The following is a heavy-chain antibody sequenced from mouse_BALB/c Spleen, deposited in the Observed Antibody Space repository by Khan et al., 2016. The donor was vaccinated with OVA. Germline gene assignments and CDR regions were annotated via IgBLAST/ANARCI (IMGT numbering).Heavy chain of an antibody. CDR2: INPSSGYT. Sequence: QVRLQQSGAELAKPGASVKMSCKASGYTFSTYWIHWVKQRPGQGLEWIGYINPSSGYTYYNQRFNDKATLTADKSSSTAYMQLSSLTSEDSAVYYLARDRIDYWGQGTTLTVSS. V-gene: IGHV1-7*01. CDR3: ARDRIDY. J-gene: IGHJ2*01. CDR1: GYTFSTYW.